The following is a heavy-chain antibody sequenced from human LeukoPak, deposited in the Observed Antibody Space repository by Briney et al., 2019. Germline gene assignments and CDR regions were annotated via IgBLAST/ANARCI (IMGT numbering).Heavy chain of an antibody. J-gene: IGHJ4*02. CDR3: AKEWELLAWTEVDY. CDR2: ISGSGGST. CDR1: GFTFSGNG. D-gene: IGHD1-26*01. V-gene: IGHV3-23*01. Sequence: GGSLRLSCVGSGFTFSGNGMHWVRQAPGKGLEWVSAISGSGGSTYYADSVKGRFTISRDNSKNTLYLQMNSLRAEDTAVYYCAKEWELLAWTEVDYWGQGTLVTVSS.